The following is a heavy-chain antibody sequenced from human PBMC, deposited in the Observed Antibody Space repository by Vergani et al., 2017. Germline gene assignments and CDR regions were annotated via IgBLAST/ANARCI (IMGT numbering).Heavy chain of an antibody. CDR1: GGSISSYY. D-gene: IGHD4-17*01. CDR2: IYYSGST. V-gene: IGHV4-59*12. CDR3: ARWYFDYGFDY. Sequence: QVQLQESGPGLVKPSETLSLTCTVSGGSISSYYWSWIRQPPGKGLEWIGYIYYSGSTNYNPSLKSRVTISVDTSKNQFSLKPSSVTAADTAVYYCARWYFDYGFDYWGQGTLVTVSS. J-gene: IGHJ4*02.